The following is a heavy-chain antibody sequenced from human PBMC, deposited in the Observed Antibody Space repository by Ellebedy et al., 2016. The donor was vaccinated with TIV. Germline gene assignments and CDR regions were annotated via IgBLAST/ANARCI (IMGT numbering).Heavy chain of an antibody. J-gene: IGHJ5*02. CDR2: LPPSGST. CDR1: GGPISSSNRY. Sequence: SETLSLXCTVSGGPISSSNRYWVCIRQPPEKGLECTGTLPPSGSTHYNPSLQSRVTTSVDMAKNQLSLTLRSVSAADTAVYYCVRCQPGTINTSWGQGTLVTVSS. CDR3: VRCQPGTINTS. D-gene: IGHD1-7*01. V-gene: IGHV4-39*01.